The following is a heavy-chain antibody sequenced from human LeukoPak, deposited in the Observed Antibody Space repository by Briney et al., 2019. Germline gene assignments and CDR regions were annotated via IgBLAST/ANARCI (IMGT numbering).Heavy chain of an antibody. CDR2: IYTSGST. J-gene: IGHJ3*02. CDR1: GGSISSYY. D-gene: IGHD2-2*01. CDR3: HIVVVPAATVAFDI. V-gene: IGHV4-4*07. Sequence: PSETLSLTCTVSGGSISSYYWSWIRQPAGKGLEWIGRIYTSGSTNYNPSLQGRVTMPVDTSKHQFPLKLSSVAAADTAVHYCHIVVVPAATVAFDIWGQGTMVTVSS.